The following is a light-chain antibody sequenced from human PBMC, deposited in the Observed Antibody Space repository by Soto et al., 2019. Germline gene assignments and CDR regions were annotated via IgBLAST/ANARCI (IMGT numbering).Light chain of an antibody. CDR1: QSISSW. CDR2: KTS. J-gene: IGKJ1*01. V-gene: IGKV1-5*03. Sequence: DIQMTQSPSTLSASVGDRVTITCRASQSISSWVAWYQQKPGKAPKLLIYKTSSLKGGVPSRFSGSGSGTDFTLTVSGLQPDDFATYYCQQYHSYSWTFGQGTKVEIK. CDR3: QQYHSYSWT.